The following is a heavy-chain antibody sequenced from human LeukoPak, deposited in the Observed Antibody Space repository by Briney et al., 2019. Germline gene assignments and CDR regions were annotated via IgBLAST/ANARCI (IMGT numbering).Heavy chain of an antibody. J-gene: IGHJ3*02. D-gene: IGHD3-22*01. CDR1: GFTVSSNY. Sequence: GGSLRLSCAPSGFTVSSNYMSWVRQAPGKGLEWVSVIYSGGSTYYADSVKGRFTISRDNSKNKLYLQMNSLRAEDTAVYYCERDTYYYDSSGYLEVGSDAFDIWGQGTMVTVSS. CDR2: IYSGGST. V-gene: IGHV3-53*01. CDR3: ERDTYYYDSSGYLEVGSDAFDI.